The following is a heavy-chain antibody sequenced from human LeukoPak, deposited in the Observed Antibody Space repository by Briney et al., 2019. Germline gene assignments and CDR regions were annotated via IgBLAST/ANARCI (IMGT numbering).Heavy chain of an antibody. Sequence: SETLSLTCTVSGGSISSYYWNWIRQPPGKGLEWIGNIHYNGSTNYNPSLKSRVTISVDTSKNQFSLKLSSVTAADTAVYYCARVYCITTSCSPHFDYWGQGTLVTVSS. CDR3: ARVYCITTSCSPHFDY. J-gene: IGHJ4*02. CDR1: GGSISSYY. V-gene: IGHV4-59*01. D-gene: IGHD2-2*01. CDR2: IHYNGST.